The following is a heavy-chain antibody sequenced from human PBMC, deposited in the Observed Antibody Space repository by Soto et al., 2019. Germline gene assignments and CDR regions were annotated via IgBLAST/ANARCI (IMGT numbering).Heavy chain of an antibody. J-gene: IGHJ6*02. CDR1: GVSVSSGSYY. V-gene: IGHV4-61*01. CDR2: IYYSGST. Sequence: SETLSLTCTVSGVSVSSGSYYWSWIRQPPGKGLEWIGYIYYSGSTNYNPSLKSRVTISVDTSKNQFSLKLSSVTAADTAVYYCARDSDLNYYGMDVWGQGTTVTVSS. D-gene: IGHD2-21*01. CDR3: ARDSDLNYYGMDV.